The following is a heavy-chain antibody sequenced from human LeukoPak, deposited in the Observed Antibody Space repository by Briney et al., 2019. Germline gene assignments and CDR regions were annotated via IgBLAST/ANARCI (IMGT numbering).Heavy chain of an antibody. V-gene: IGHV4-34*01. CDR2: INHSGST. D-gene: IGHD6-19*01. Sequence: PSETLSLTCAVYGGSFSGYYWSWIRQPPGKGLEWIGEINHSGSTNYNPSLKSRVTISVDTPKNQFSLKLSSVTAADTAVYYCARGGLDNLFDYWGQGTLVTVSS. CDR3: ARGGLDNLFDY. J-gene: IGHJ4*02. CDR1: GGSFSGYY.